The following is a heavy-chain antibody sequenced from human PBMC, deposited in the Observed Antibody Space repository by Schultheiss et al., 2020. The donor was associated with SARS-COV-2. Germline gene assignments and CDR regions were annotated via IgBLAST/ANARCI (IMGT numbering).Heavy chain of an antibody. CDR1: GGSFSGYY. V-gene: IGHV4-34*01. D-gene: IGHD3-10*01. Sequence: SQTLSLTCAVYGGSFSGYYWSWIRQPPGKGLEWIGEINHSGSTNYNPSLKSRVTISVDTSKNQFSLKLSSVTAADTAVYYCARDAVWFGEPLGGVGYYMDVWGKGTTVTVSS. CDR2: INHSGST. CDR3: ARDAVWFGEPLGGVGYYMDV. J-gene: IGHJ6*03.